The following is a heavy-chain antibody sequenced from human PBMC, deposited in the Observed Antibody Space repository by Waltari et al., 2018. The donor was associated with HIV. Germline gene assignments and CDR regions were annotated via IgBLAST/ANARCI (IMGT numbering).Heavy chain of an antibody. CDR2: IIPIFGTA. J-gene: IGHJ6*02. Sequence: QVQLVQSGAEVKKPGSSVKVSCKASGGTFSSYAISWVRQAPGQGLEWMGGIIPIFGTANYAQKFQGRVTITADESTSTAYMELSSLRSEDTAVYYCARGSAGYCSSTSCYLLDVWGQGTTVTVSS. V-gene: IGHV1-69*01. CDR1: GGTFSSYA. CDR3: ARGSAGYCSSTSCYLLDV. D-gene: IGHD2-2*01.